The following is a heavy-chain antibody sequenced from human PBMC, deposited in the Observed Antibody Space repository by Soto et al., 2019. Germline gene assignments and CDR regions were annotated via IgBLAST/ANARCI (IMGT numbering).Heavy chain of an antibody. J-gene: IGHJ6*02. Sequence: SETLSLTCTVSGYSIISYYWSWIRQPPGKGLEWIGYIYYSGSTNYNPSLKSRVTISVDTPKNQFSLKLSSVTAADTAVYYCARSKRGAYNSGWYSLSGYYNYGIDVWGQGTKVTVS. CDR3: ARSKRGAYNSGWYSLSGYYNYGIDV. V-gene: IGHV4-59*01. D-gene: IGHD6-19*01. CDR2: IYYSGST. CDR1: GYSIISYY.